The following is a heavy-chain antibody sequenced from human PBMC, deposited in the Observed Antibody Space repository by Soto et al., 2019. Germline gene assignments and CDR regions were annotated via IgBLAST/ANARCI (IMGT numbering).Heavy chain of an antibody. Sequence: SETLSLTCTVSGGSVSSGSYYWSWIRQPPGKGLEWIGYIYYSGSTNYNPSLKSRVTISVDTSKNQFSLKLISVTAADTAVYYCARGPPLLWWSQGTLVTVS. J-gene: IGHJ4*02. CDR1: GGSVSSGSYY. CDR3: ARGPPLLW. V-gene: IGHV4-61*01. CDR2: IYYSGST. D-gene: IGHD2-21*01.